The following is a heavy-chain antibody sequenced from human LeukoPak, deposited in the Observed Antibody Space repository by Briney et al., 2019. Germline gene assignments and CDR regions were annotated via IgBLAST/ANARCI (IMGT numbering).Heavy chain of an antibody. D-gene: IGHD5-18*01. V-gene: IGHV3-48*03. Sequence: GGSLRLSCAASGFTFSSYEMNWVRQAPGKGLEWVSYISSSGSTIYYADSVKGRFTISRDNAKSSMWLQMNSMRAEDTAVYYCARHLSGVTGYTYGRGIDYWGQGTLVTVSS. CDR2: ISSSGSTI. J-gene: IGHJ4*02. CDR3: ARHLSGVTGYTYGRGIDY. CDR1: GFTFSSYE.